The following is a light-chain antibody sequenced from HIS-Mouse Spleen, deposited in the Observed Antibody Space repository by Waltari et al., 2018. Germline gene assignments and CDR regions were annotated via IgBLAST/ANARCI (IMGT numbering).Light chain of an antibody. J-gene: IGLJ2*01. CDR3: AAWDDSLNGVV. V-gene: IGLV1-44*01. CDR1: SSNIGSNT. Sequence: QSVLTQPPSASGTPGQRVTISCSGSSSNIGSNTVNWYQQLPGTAPKLPIYSNNQRPSGVPDRFSGSKSGTSASLVISGLQSEDEADYYCAAWDDSLNGVVFGGGTKLTVL. CDR2: SNN.